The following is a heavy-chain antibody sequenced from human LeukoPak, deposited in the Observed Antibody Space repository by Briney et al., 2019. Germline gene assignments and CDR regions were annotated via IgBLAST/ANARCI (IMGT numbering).Heavy chain of an antibody. CDR1: GYAFTIYA. CDR3: AGRYGSGSYYTMRY. J-gene: IGHJ4*02. V-gene: IGHV1-3*01. D-gene: IGHD3-10*01. Sequence: ASVTVSSTASGYAFTIYAMHWVRQAPGQRLEWMGWINAGNGNTKYSQKFQGRVTITRDTSASTAYMELSSLRSEDTAVYYCAGRYGSGSYYTMRYWGQGTLVTVSS. CDR2: INAGNGNT.